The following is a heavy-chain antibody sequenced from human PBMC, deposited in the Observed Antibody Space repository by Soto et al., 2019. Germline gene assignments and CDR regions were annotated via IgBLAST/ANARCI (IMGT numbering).Heavy chain of an antibody. D-gene: IGHD3-22*01. CDR3: ARGREYYDRGAFDI. V-gene: IGHV4-34*01. CDR1: VGSFSDYY. CDR2: INHSVST. J-gene: IGHJ3*02. Sequence: QVQLQQWGAGLLKPSETLSLTCAVYVGSFSDYYWCWIRQPLGKGLEWIGEINHSVSTYYDPSLKSLVTISVDTSKNQFSLKLSSVTAADTAVYYCARGREYYDRGAFDILGNGTMVTVSS.